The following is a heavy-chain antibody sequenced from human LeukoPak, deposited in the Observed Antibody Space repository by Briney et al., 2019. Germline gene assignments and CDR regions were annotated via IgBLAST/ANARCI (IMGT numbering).Heavy chain of an antibody. V-gene: IGHV1-69*01. Sequence: GASVKVSCKASGGTFSSYAISWVRQAPGQGLEWMGGIIPIFGTANYAQKFQGRVTITADESTSTAYMELSSLRSEDTAVYYCARPGGTYYDFWTFDYWGQGTLVTVSS. J-gene: IGHJ4*02. CDR2: IIPIFGTA. CDR3: ARPGGTYYDFWTFDY. CDR1: GGTFSSYA. D-gene: IGHD3-3*01.